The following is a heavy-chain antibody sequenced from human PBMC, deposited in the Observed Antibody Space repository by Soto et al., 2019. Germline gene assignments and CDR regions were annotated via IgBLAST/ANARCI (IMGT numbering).Heavy chain of an antibody. V-gene: IGHV4-39*01. CDR2: IYYSGST. CDR3: ARLQGTMVRGVLYYYYYVMDV. J-gene: IGHJ6*02. D-gene: IGHD3-10*01. CDR1: GGSISSSSYY. Sequence: SETLSLTCTVSGGSISSSSYYWGWIRQPPGKGLEWIGSIYYSGSTYYNPSLKSRVTISVDTSKNQFSLKLSSVTAADTAVYYCARLQGTMVRGVLYYYYYVMDVWGQGTTVTVSS.